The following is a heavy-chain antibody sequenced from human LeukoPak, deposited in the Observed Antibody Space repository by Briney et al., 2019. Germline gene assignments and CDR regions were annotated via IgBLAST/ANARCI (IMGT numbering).Heavy chain of an antibody. CDR1: GGSISSGGYY. CDR3: ARRDDSSGYFFDY. Sequence: SETLSLTCTVSGGSISSGGYYWSWIRQHPGKGLEWIGDIYYSGSTYYNLSLKSRVTISVDTSKNQFSLKLSSVTAADTAVYYCARRDDSSGYFFDYWGQGTLVTVSS. V-gene: IGHV4-31*03. J-gene: IGHJ4*02. D-gene: IGHD3-22*01. CDR2: IYYSGST.